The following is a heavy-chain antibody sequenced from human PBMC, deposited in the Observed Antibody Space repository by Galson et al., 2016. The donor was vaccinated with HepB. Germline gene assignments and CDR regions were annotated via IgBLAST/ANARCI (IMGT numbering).Heavy chain of an antibody. CDR3: AKDGVLLYDFWRGHFDS. J-gene: IGHJ5*01. CDR1: GFTFGDYA. V-gene: IGHV3-9*01. D-gene: IGHD3-3*01. Sequence: SLRLSCAASGFTFGDYAMHWVRQAPGKGLEWVSGISWNSGTIVYADSVKGRFTISRDNAKNSLCLQMNSLRDEDTALYYCAKDGVLLYDFWRGHFDSWGQGILVTVSS. CDR2: ISWNSGTI.